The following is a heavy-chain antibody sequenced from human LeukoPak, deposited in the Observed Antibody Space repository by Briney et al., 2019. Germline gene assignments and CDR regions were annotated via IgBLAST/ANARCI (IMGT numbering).Heavy chain of an antibody. CDR2: IYTSGST. D-gene: IGHD3-3*01. Sequence: SEPLSLTCTVSGGSISIYYWSWIRQPAGKGLEWIGRIYTSGSTNYNPSLERRVTMSVDASKNQFSLKLSSVTAADTAVYYCARVGNFWSDRELGAFDIWGQGTMVTVSS. V-gene: IGHV4-4*07. CDR3: ARVGNFWSDRELGAFDI. J-gene: IGHJ3*02. CDR1: GGSISIYY.